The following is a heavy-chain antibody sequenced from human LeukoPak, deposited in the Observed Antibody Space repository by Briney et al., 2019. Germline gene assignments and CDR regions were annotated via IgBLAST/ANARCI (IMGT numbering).Heavy chain of an antibody. J-gene: IGHJ3*02. CDR2: ISYDGSNK. Sequence: PGGSLRLSCAASGFTFSSYAMHWVRQDPGKGLEWVAVISYDGSNKYYADSVKGRFTISRDNSKNTLYLQMNSLRAEDTAVYYCARDSVVVAAMGAFDIWGQGTMVTVSS. CDR3: ARDSVVVAAMGAFDI. CDR1: GFTFSSYA. D-gene: IGHD2-15*01. V-gene: IGHV3-30*04.